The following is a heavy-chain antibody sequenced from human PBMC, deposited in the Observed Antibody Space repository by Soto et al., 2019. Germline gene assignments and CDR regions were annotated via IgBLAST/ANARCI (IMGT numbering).Heavy chain of an antibody. Sequence: EVQLLESGGGLVQPGGSLRLACAASGFTLSNYAMNWVRQAPGKGLEWVSGISDSGGETYYADSVKGRFIISRDNSKNTLYLQMNSLRVEDTVVYYCAKVLYSTSPGGYYHFGLDVWGRQTTVTVS. CDR3: AKVLYSTSPGGYYHFGLDV. CDR2: ISDSGGET. V-gene: IGHV3-23*01. CDR1: GFTLSNYA. J-gene: IGHJ6*02. D-gene: IGHD6-6*01.